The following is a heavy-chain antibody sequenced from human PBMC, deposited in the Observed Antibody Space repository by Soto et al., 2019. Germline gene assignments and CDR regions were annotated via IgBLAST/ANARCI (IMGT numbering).Heavy chain of an antibody. CDR3: ARDREEYFYYYYMDV. CDR2: IYYSGST. J-gene: IGHJ6*03. Sequence: SETLSLTCTVSGGSISSGGYYWSWIRQHPGKGLEWIGYIYYSGSTYYNPSLKSRVTISVDTSKNQFSLKLSSVTAADTAVYYCARDREEYFYYYYMDVWGKGTTVTVSS. V-gene: IGHV4-31*03. CDR1: GGSISSGGYY.